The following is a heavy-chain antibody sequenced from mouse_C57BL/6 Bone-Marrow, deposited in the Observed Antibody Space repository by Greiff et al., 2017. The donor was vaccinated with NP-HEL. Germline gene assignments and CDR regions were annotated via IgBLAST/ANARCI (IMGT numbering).Heavy chain of an antibody. Sequence: VQLQQSGAELARPGASVKLSCKASGYTFTSYGISWVKQRTGQGLEWIGEIYPRSGNTYYNDKFKGKATLTADKSSSTAYMELRSLTSEDSAVYFCARDYYGSSYGGYWGQGTTLTVSS. CDR3: ARDYYGSSYGGY. CDR1: GYTFTSYG. CDR2: IYPRSGNT. D-gene: IGHD1-1*01. V-gene: IGHV1-81*01. J-gene: IGHJ2*01.